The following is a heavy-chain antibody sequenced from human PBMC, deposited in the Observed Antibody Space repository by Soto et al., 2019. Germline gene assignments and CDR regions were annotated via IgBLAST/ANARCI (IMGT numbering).Heavy chain of an antibody. Sequence: GGSLRLSCAASGFTFSSYAMHWVRQAPGKGLEWVAVISYDGSNKYYADSVKGRFTISRDNSKNTLYLQMNSLRAEDTAVYYCASTQGRGYSGYAYYWGQGTLVT. CDR1: GFTFSSYA. D-gene: IGHD5-12*01. CDR2: ISYDGSNK. CDR3: ASTQGRGYSGYAYY. V-gene: IGHV3-30-3*01. J-gene: IGHJ4*02.